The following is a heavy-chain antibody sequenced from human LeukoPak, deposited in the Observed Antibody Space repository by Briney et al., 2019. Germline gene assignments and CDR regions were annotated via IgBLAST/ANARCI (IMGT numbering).Heavy chain of an antibody. D-gene: IGHD3-22*01. V-gene: IGHV4-59*01. Sequence: SETLSLTCTASGGSISSYYRSWVRQPPGKGLEWIGYIYYSGSTKYNPSLKSRVTISVDTSKNQFSLKLSSVPAADTAVYYCARSKGTMIVGFEPNFDYGGQGTLVTVSS. CDR1: GGSISSYY. CDR3: ARSKGTMIVGFEPNFDY. J-gene: IGHJ4*02. CDR2: IYYSGST.